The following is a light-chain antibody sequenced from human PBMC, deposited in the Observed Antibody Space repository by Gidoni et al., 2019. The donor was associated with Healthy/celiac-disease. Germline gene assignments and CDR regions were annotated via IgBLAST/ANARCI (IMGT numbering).Light chain of an antibody. V-gene: IGKV1-33*01. J-gene: IGKJ2*01. Sequence: DIQMTQSPSSLSASVGDRVTITCQASQDISNYLNWYQQKPGKAPKLLIYDASNLETGVPSRFSGSGSGTDFTFTISSLQPEDIATYYCQQYDNPHEYTFGQGTKLEIK. CDR2: DAS. CDR3: QQYDNPHEYT. CDR1: QDISNY.